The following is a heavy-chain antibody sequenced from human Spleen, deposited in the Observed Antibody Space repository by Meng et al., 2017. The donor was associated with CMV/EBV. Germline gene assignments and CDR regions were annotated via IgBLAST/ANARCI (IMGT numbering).Heavy chain of an antibody. CDR1: GGSISSSSYY. CDR3: ARGLLGDHAPWGY. CDR2: VYYSGST. D-gene: IGHD2-21*01. V-gene: IGHV4-39*07. Sequence: SETLSLTCTVSGGSISSSSYYWGWIRQPPGKGLEWIGNVYYSGSTYYNPSLKSRVTMPVDTSKNQFSLKLSSVTAADTAVYYCARGLLGDHAPWGYWGQGTLVTVSS. J-gene: IGHJ4*02.